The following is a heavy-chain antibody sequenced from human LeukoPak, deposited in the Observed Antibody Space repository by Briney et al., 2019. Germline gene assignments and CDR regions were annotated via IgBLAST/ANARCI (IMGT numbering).Heavy chain of an antibody. CDR1: GGSFSGYY. CDR3: ARDGDQDYFDY. CDR2: INHSGST. V-gene: IGHV4-34*01. D-gene: IGHD5-24*01. J-gene: IGHJ4*02. Sequence: KPSETLSLTCAVYGGSFSGYYWSWIRQPPGKGLEWIGEINHSGSTNYNPSLKSRVTISVDKSKNQFSLKLSSVTAADTAVYYCARDGDQDYFDYWGQGTLVTVSS.